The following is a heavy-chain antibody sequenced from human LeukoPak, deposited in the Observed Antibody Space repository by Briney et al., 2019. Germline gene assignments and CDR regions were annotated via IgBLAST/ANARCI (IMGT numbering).Heavy chain of an antibody. V-gene: IGHV3-20*04. CDR1: GFTFDDYG. CDR2: INWNGGST. CDR3: ARAKYDSSGYYYSGFDI. Sequence: RAGGSLRLSCAASGFTFDDYGMSWVRQAPGKGLEWVSGINWNGGSTGYADSVKGRFTISRDNAKNSLYLQMNSLRVEDTAVYYCARAKYDSSGYYYSGFDIWGQGTMVTVSS. D-gene: IGHD3-22*01. J-gene: IGHJ3*02.